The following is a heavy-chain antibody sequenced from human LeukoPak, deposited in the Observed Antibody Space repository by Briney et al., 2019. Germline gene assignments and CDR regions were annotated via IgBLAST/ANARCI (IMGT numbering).Heavy chain of an antibody. CDR2: MNPNSGNT. CDR1: GGTLSSYA. CDR3: ARGLVVVVPAALSAFDI. V-gene: IGHV1-8*03. Sequence: ASVKVSCKASGGTLSSYAISWVRQATGQGLEWMGWMNPNSGNTGYAQKFQGRVTITRNTSISTAYMELSSLRSEDTAVYYCARGLVVVVPAALSAFDIWGQGTMVTVSS. J-gene: IGHJ3*02. D-gene: IGHD2-2*01.